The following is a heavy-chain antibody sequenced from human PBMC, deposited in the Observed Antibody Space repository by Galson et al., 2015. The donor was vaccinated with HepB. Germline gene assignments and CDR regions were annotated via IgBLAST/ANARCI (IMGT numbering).Heavy chain of an antibody. CDR2: MAYDGTKK. Sequence: PRLSCAASGFTFSSYGMHWVRQAPGKGLEWVAVMAYDGTKKNYADSVKGRFTISRDNSKNTLYLQMNSLRAEDTAVYYCAKDGLWESRLYYYHYMDVWGKGTTVTVSS. CDR3: AKDGLWESRLYYYHYMDV. V-gene: IGHV3-30*18. D-gene: IGHD1-26*01. CDR1: GFTFSSYG. J-gene: IGHJ6*03.